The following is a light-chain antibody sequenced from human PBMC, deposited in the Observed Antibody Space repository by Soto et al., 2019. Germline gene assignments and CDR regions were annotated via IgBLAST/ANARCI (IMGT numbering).Light chain of an antibody. CDR2: DAS. Sequence: DIQMTQSPSTLSASVGDRVTITCRASQSISSWLAWYQQKPGKAPKLLIYDASSLESGVPLRFSGSGSGKEFTLTISSLKPDDFATYSCQQYNSYFLTFGGGTKVDIK. CDR1: QSISSW. J-gene: IGKJ4*01. CDR3: QQYNSYFLT. V-gene: IGKV1-5*01.